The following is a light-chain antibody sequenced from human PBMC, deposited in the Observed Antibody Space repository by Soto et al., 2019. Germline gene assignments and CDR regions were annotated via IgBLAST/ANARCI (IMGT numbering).Light chain of an antibody. J-gene: IGKJ1*01. CDR1: QSVFSS. CDR3: QQYGSSPRT. CDR2: GAS. Sequence: EIVMTQSPDTLSVSPGERATLSCRASQSVFSSLAWYQQKPGQAPRLLIYGASTRATGIPDRFSGSGSGTDFTLTISRLEPEDFAVYYCQQYGSSPRTFGQGTKVDIK. V-gene: IGKV3-20*01.